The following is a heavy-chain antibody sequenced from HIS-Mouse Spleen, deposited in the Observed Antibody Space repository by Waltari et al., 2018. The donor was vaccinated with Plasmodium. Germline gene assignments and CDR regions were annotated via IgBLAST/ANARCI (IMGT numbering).Heavy chain of an antibody. D-gene: IGHD3-3*01. J-gene: IGHJ4*02. CDR1: GFTFGSYS. CDR2: ISSSSSTK. V-gene: IGHV3-48*02. Sequence: EVQLVESGGGLVPPGGSLTFSCAPPGFTFGSYSMNWFRQAPGKGLDWVSNISSSSSTKDEAAPVKGRFTISRDNAKNSLYLQMNSLRDEDTAVYYCARVVTIFGVVIDYWGQGTLVTVSS. CDR3: ARVVTIFGVVIDY.